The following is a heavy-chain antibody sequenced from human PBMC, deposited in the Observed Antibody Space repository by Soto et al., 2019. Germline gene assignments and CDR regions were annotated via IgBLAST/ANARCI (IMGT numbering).Heavy chain of an antibody. CDR2: IYWDDDK. Sequence: QITLKESGRTLVKPTQTLTLTCTFSGFSLSTTGVGVGWIRQPPGKALEWLALIYWDDDKRYSPSLKSRLTIPHDTSKNQVVLTMTNMDPVDTATYYCAHNNPTTVTTNYYYYDMDVWGQGTTVTVSS. V-gene: IGHV2-5*02. CDR1: GFSLSTTGVG. D-gene: IGHD4-17*01. J-gene: IGHJ6*02. CDR3: AHNNPTTVTTNYYYYDMDV.